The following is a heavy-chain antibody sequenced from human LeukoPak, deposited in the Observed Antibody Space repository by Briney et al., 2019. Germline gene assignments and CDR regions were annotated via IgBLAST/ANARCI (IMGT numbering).Heavy chain of an antibody. CDR1: GYTFTGYY. CDR3: ARDSKLLWFGESLYNWFDP. Sequence: ASVKVSCKASGYTFTGYYMHWVRQAPGQGLEWMGWINPNSGGTNYAQKFQGRVTMTRDTSISTAYVELSRLRSDDTAVYYCARDSKLLWFGESLYNWFDPWGQGTLVTVSS. CDR2: INPNSGGT. V-gene: IGHV1-2*02. J-gene: IGHJ5*02. D-gene: IGHD3-10*01.